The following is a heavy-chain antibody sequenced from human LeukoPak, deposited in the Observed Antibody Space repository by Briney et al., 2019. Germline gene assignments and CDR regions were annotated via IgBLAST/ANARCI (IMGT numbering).Heavy chain of an antibody. CDR3: ARDPAAGTFDY. J-gene: IGHJ4*02. CDR1: GFTFSRFS. CDR2: ITFSSDTI. V-gene: IGHV3-48*04. D-gene: IGHD6-13*01. Sequence: GGSLRLSCAGSGFTFSRFSMNWVRQAPGKGLEWISYITFSSDTIYYTDSVKGRFTTSRDNAKNSLYLQMSSLRAEDTAVYYCARDPAAGTFDYWGQGTLVTVSS.